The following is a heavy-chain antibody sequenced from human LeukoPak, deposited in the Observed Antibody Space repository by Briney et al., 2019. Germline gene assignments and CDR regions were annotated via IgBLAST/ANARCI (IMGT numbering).Heavy chain of an antibody. D-gene: IGHD2-15*01. V-gene: IGHV3-23*01. CDR2: IDYDGGSG. CDR3: ANSVLLAPFDY. J-gene: IGHJ4*02. CDR1: GFTLSSYE. Sequence: GGSLRLSCTVSGFTLSSYEMSWIRQAPGKGLEWVSSIDYDGGSGHYADSVKGRFTISRDNSKNTLYLQMNSLRAEDTAVYYCANSVLLAPFDYWGQGTLVTVSS.